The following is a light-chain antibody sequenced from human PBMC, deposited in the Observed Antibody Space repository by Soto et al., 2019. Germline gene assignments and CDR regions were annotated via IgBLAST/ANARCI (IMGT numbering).Light chain of an antibody. CDR2: GAS. CDR1: QSVSSN. Sequence: EIVMTQAPATLSVSPGERATLSCRASQSVSSNLAWYQQKPGQAPKLLIYGASTRATGIPARFSGSGSGTEFTLPIRSLQSEDFAVYYCQQCNSWPWTFGQGTKVEIK. J-gene: IGKJ1*01. V-gene: IGKV3-15*01. CDR3: QQCNSWPWT.